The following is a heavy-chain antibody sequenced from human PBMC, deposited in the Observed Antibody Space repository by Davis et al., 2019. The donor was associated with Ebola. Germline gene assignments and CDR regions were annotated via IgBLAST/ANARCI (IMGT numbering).Heavy chain of an antibody. Sequence: PGGSLRLSCAASGFTFSSYAMHWVRQAPGKGLEWVAVISYDGSNKYYADSVKGRFTISRDNSKNTLYLQMNSLRAEDTAVYYCARVLGGADDYWGQGTLVTVSS. D-gene: IGHD3-16*01. J-gene: IGHJ4*02. CDR2: ISYDGSNK. V-gene: IGHV3-30-3*01. CDR3: ARVLGGADDY. CDR1: GFTFSSYA.